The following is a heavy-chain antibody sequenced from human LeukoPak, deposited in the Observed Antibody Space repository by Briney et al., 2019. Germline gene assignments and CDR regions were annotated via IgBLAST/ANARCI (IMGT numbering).Heavy chain of an antibody. D-gene: IGHD5-18*01. CDR2: IKQDGSEK. V-gene: IGHV3-7*03. CDR3: ASESYSYGLYFDY. CDR1: GFTFSSHW. Sequence: GGSLRLSCAASGFTFSSHWMSWVRQAPGKGLEWVANIKQDGSEKYYVDSVKGRFTISRDNAKNSLYLQMNSLRAEDTAVYYCASESYSYGLYFDYWGQGTLVTVSS. J-gene: IGHJ4*02.